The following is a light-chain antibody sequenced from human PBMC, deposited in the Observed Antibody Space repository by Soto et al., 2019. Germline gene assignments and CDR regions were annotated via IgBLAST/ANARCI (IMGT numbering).Light chain of an antibody. CDR1: QSVSSN. J-gene: IGKJ4*01. V-gene: IGKV3-15*01. CDR2: GAS. CDR3: QQYNSYSLT. Sequence: EIVMTQSPATLSVSPGERATLSCRASQSVSSNLAWYQQKPGQAPRLVIYGASTRATGIPARFSGSGSGTDFTLTISSLQSEDFATYYCQQYNSYSLTFGGGTKVEIK.